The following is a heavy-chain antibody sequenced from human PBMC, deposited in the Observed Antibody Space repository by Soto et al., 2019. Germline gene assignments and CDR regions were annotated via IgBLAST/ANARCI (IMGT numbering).Heavy chain of an antibody. CDR3: ATSRGYGAPNGD. CDR2: ISGGGDTT. D-gene: IGHD2-8*01. Sequence: EVQLLESGGGLVQPGGSLRLSCAASGFIFSNYATSWVRQAPEKGLEWVSSISGGGDTTNYADSVKGRFTISRDNSKNTLYLQMNSLSPEDTAIYYCATSRGYGAPNGDWGQGTLVTVSS. J-gene: IGHJ4*02. V-gene: IGHV3-23*01. CDR1: GFIFSNYA.